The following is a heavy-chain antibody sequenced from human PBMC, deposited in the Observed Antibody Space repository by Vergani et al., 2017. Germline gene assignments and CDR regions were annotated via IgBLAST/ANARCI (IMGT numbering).Heavy chain of an antibody. CDR2: IYYSGST. D-gene: IGHD3-22*01. J-gene: IGHJ3*02. V-gene: IGHV4-59*01. CDR3: ARVQNYYDSSGYYWRYAFDI. Sequence: QVQLQESGPGLVKPSETLSLTCTVSGGSISRYYWSWIRQPPGKGLEWIGYIYYSGSTNYNHSLKSRVTISVDTSKNQFSLKLSSVTAADTAVYYCARVQNYYDSSGYYWRYAFDIWGQGTMVTVSA. CDR1: GGSISRYY.